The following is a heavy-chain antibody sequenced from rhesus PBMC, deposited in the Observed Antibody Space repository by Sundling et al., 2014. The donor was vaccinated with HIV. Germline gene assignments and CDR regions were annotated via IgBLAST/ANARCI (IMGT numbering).Heavy chain of an antibody. V-gene: IGHV3-103*01. Sequence: EVQLVESGGGWSKTWGSPSRLSCVASGFTLRSYAMHWVRQAPGKGLEWVSGMSSAGRTHYADSVKGRFTISRDNSKNTLSLQMNSLRPEDTAVYYCAKATDLQALDWLLYAHLEAFGLDSWGQGVVVTVSS. CDR2: MSSAGRT. CDR1: GFTLRSYA. J-gene: IGHJ6*01. CDR3: AKATDLQALDWLLYAHLEAFGLDS. D-gene: IGHD3-3*01.